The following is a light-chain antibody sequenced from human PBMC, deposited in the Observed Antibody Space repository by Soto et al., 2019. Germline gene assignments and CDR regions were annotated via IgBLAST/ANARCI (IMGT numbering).Light chain of an antibody. CDR2: GAS. CDR3: QQYGTPPPT. J-gene: IGKJ1*01. V-gene: IGKV3-20*01. CDR1: QSVSSNY. Sequence: EIVLTQSPGTLSLSPGERATLSCRASQSVSSNYVAWYQLKPGQAPRLLIYGASSRATDIPRRFSGSGSGTDFTLTITRLEPEDFAVYYCQQYGTPPPTFGQGTKVESK.